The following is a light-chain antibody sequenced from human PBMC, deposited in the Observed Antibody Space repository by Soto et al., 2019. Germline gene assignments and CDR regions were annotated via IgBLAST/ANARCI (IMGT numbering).Light chain of an antibody. J-gene: IGKJ1*01. CDR2: GAS. CDR3: QHYNNWPRT. Sequence: EIVMTQSPATLSVSPGERAPLSCRASQSVSSNLAWYQQKPGQAPRLLIYGASTRATGIPARFSGSGSGTDFTLTISSLQSEDFAVYYCQHYNNWPRTFGQGTKVEVK. CDR1: QSVSSN. V-gene: IGKV3D-15*01.